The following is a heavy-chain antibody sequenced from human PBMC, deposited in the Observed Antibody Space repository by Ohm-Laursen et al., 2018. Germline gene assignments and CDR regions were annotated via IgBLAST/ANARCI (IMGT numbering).Heavy chain of an antibody. CDR3: ARDIGSGYGYLKGFDI. D-gene: IGHD3-9*01. CDR2: IKPDGSEK. V-gene: IGHV3-7*01. J-gene: IGHJ2*01. CDR1: EFTFSSKW. Sequence: SLRLSCSASEFTFSSKWMTWVRQAPGKGLEWVASIKPDGSEKYYVDSVKGRFTISRDDAKKSLYLQMHSLRGEDTAVYFCARDIGSGYGYLKGFDIWGRGTLVTVSS.